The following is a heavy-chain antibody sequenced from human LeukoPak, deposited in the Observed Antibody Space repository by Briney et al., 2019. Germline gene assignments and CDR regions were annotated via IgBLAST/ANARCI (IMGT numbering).Heavy chain of an antibody. D-gene: IGHD2-21*02. V-gene: IGHV1-69*05. CDR2: IIPIFGTA. CDR3: ARDRYCGGDCSDY. Sequence: SVKVSCKASGGTFSSYAISWVRQASGQGLEWMGGIIPIFGTANYAQKFQGRVTITTDESTSTAYMELSSLRSEDTAVYYCARDRYCGGDCSDYWGQGTLVTVSS. J-gene: IGHJ4*02. CDR1: GGTFSSYA.